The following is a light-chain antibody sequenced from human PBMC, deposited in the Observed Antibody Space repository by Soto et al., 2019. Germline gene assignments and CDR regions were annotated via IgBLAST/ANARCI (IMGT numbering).Light chain of an antibody. V-gene: IGLV2-14*01. CDR1: SSDVGGYNY. CDR3: SSFTSSSTLV. J-gene: IGLJ1*01. CDR2: EVT. Sequence: QSALTQHTSVSGSPGQSITISCTGTSSDVGGYNYVSWYQHHPGKAPKLMIYEVTNRPSGVSNRFSGSKSGNTASLTISGLQAEDEADYYCSSFTSSSTLVFGTGTKVTVL.